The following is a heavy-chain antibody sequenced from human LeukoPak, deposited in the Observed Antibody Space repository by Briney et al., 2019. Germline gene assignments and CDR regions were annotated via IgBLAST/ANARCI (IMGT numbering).Heavy chain of an antibody. CDR2: STVGGTNT. Sequence: GGSLRLSCAASGFTFSSYGMYWVRQAPGTGLEWVSGSTVGGTNTHYADSVKGRFTISRDHSKNMLYLQMNSLRAEDTAIYYCAKDIYAYVTNCFFDYWGQGSLVTVSS. CDR1: GFTFSSYG. CDR3: AKDIYAYVTNCFFDY. V-gene: IGHV3-23*01. J-gene: IGHJ4*02. D-gene: IGHD4-17*01.